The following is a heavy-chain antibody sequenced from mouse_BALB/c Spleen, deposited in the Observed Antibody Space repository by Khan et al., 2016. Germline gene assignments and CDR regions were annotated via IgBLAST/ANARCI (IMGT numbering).Heavy chain of an antibody. J-gene: IGHJ2*01. Sequence: QVQLQQSGPELKKPGETVKISCKASGYTFTNYGMNWVKQAPGKGLKWMGWINTNTGEPTYAEEFKGRFAFSLETSASTAYLLINNLKNEDTATYFCARSEYYGYDYWGQGTTLTVSS. D-gene: IGHD1-2*01. CDR3: ARSEYYGYDY. CDR1: GYTFTNYG. V-gene: IGHV9-3*02. CDR2: INTNTGEP.